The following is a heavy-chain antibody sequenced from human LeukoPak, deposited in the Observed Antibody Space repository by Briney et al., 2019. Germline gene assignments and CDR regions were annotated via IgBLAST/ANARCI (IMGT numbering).Heavy chain of an antibody. V-gene: IGHV4-39*01. CDR2: IYYSGST. D-gene: IGHD1-26*01. J-gene: IGHJ2*01. CDR3: ARQILRPGYFDL. Sequence: KPSETLSLTCTVSGGSISSSSYYWGWIRQPPGKGLEWIGSIYYSGSTYYNPSLKSRVTISVDTSKNQFSLKLSSVTAADTAVYYCARQILRPGYFDLWGRGTLVTVSS. CDR1: GGSISSSSYY.